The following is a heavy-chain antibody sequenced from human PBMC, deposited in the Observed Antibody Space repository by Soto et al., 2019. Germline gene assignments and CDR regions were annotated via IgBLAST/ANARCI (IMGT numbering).Heavy chain of an antibody. Sequence: SETLSLTCPVSGASIIDFYWSWVRQSARKGLEWIGRIYTRGSTDYNPSLKSRVTMSIDTSKNQVSLTLTSVTAADTAVYFCAKGGAYYFDAWGQGILVTVSS. CDR2: IYTRGST. CDR3: AKGGAYYFDA. J-gene: IGHJ4*02. V-gene: IGHV4-4*07. CDR1: GASIIDFY. D-gene: IGHD3-16*01.